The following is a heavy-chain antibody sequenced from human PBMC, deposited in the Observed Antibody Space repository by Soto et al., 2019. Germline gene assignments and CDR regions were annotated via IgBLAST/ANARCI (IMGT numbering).Heavy chain of an antibody. D-gene: IGHD3-3*01. Sequence: PSETLSLTCTVSGGSIRSTSYYWAWIRQPPGKGLDWLGNIFYTGITCYNPSLKSRLTISVDKSKNQFSLKLSSVTAADTAVYYCASSRPQDYDFWSGYYYFDYWGQGTLVTVSS. J-gene: IGHJ4*02. CDR3: ASSRPQDYDFWSGYYYFDY. CDR2: IFYTGIT. CDR1: GGSIRSTSYY. V-gene: IGHV4-39*07.